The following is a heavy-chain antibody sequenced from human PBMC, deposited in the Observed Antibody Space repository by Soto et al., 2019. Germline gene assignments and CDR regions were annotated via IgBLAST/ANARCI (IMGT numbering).Heavy chain of an antibody. V-gene: IGHV4-39*01. CDR3: ARNGTAVTAANRFVT. CDR2: IYYSGSV. Sequence: SETLSLTCTVSGGSITSGSFYWGWVRHSPGKGLEWIGSIYYSGSVYYNPSLESRVTISADVSKDQFSLKLTSVTAADTAIYYCARNGTAVTAANRFVTWGQGTLVTVSS. CDR1: GGSITSGSFY. D-gene: IGHD2-21*02. J-gene: IGHJ5*02.